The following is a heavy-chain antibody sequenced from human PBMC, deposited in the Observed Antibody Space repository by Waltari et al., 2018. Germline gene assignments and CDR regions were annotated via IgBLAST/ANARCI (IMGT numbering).Heavy chain of an antibody. CDR2: LSGSGATT. D-gene: IGHD5-12*01. Sequence: EVQLLESGGGLVQPGGSLRLSCAASGFSFGGFGRNWVRQAPGKGLEWVSALSGSGATTYYADSVRGRFTVSRDNSRNTVYLQMNSLRAEDTALYYCAKAFRGYSGSYFDIWGRGTLVAVSA. J-gene: IGHJ4*02. V-gene: IGHV3-23*01. CDR1: GFSFGGFG. CDR3: AKAFRGYSGSYFDI.